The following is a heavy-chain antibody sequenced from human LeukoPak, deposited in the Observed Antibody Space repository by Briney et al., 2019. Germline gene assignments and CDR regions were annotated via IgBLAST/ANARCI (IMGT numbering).Heavy chain of an antibody. CDR1: GVSISRTNL. J-gene: IGHJ4*02. CDR3: ARVADDYGENFAY. CDR2: IYDSGST. D-gene: IGHD4-17*01. Sequence: SGTLSLTCAVCGVSISRTNLRSGVRQPPGKGLEWIGEIYDSGSTNYNPSLKSRVTISVDKYKNQFSLKLSSVTAADTAVYYFARVADDYGENFAYWGQGTLVTVSS. V-gene: IGHV4-4*02.